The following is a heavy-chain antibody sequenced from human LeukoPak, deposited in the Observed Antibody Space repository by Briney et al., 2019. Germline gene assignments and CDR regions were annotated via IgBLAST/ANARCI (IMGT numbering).Heavy chain of an antibody. J-gene: IGHJ6*04. D-gene: IGHD6-13*01. Sequence: PSENPSLTCAVYGGSFSGHYWSWIRQPPGKGLEWIGEINHGGSTNYNPSLKGRVTISVDTSKNQCSLRLTSVPVADTAVYYCARRPHSSSSGDYYGMDVWGKGITVTVSS. CDR1: GGSFSGHY. V-gene: IGHV4-34*01. CDR3: ARRPHSSSSGDYYGMDV. CDR2: INHGGST.